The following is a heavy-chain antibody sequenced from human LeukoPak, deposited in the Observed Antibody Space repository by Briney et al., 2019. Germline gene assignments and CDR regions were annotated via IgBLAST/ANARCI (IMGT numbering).Heavy chain of an antibody. CDR2: IYWNDDK. CDR3: AHRRDYAYYFDY. D-gene: IGHD4-17*01. J-gene: IGHJ4*02. V-gene: IGHV2-5*01. CDR1: GFSLSTSGVA. Sequence: SGPALVKPTQTLTLTCSFSGFSLSTSGVAVGWIRQPPGKALEWLALIYWNDDKRYSPSLKSRPTITKDTSKNQVVLTMTNVDPVDTATYYCAHRRDYAYYFDYWGQGTLVTVSS.